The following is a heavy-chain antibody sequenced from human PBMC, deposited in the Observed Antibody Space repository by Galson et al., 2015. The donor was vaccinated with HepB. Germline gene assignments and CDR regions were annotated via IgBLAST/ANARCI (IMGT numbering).Heavy chain of an antibody. CDR3: ARNNSDKEGLHI. J-gene: IGHJ3*02. CDR1: GYTFTSHG. D-gene: IGHD1/OR15-1a*01. Sequence: SVKASCKASGYTFTSHGISWVRQAPEQGLEWMGWISGYNDNTKYAQKIQGRVTLTTEPLTSTAYMELRSLRSDDTAVYYCARNNSDKEGLHIWGQGTMLIVSS. CDR2: ISGYNDNT. V-gene: IGHV1-18*01.